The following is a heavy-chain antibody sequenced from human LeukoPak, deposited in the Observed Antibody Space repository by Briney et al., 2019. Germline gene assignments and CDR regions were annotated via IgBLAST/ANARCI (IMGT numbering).Heavy chain of an antibody. CDR1: GYSISSDYY. CDR2: MHHSGGT. D-gene: IGHD2/OR15-2a*01. Sequence: PSETLSLTCGVSGYSISSDYYWGWIRQPPGKGLEWIVTMHHSGGTYYNPSLRSRVTISVDTSKNQFSLRLSSVTATDTAVYYCARSPLFFYHMDVWGKGTTVTVSS. CDR3: ARSPLFFYHMDV. V-gene: IGHV4-38-2*01. J-gene: IGHJ6*03.